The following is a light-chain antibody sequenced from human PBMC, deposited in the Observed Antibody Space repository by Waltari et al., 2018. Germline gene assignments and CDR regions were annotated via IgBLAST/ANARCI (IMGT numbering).Light chain of an antibody. V-gene: IGLV1-44*01. J-gene: IGLJ3*02. CDR3: STWDDSLNGVM. CDR1: SSNIGSHT. CDR2: TNN. Sequence: QSVLTQPPSASGTPGQGVTISCSGSSSNIGSHTVTWYQQLPGTAPKLLISTNNRRPDGVPDRFSGSKSGTSGSLAISGLQSEDEADYYCSTWDDSLNGVMFGGGTKLTVL.